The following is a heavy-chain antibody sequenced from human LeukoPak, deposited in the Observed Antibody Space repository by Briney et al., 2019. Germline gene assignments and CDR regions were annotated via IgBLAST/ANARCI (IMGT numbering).Heavy chain of an antibody. Sequence: PGGSLRLSCAASGFTFTIHAAHWVRQAPGKGLEWVAVTDGTNKFYSDSVRGRFTISGDTSKNTIYLQMNSLRPEDTAMYYCAKDLIAGPPDYFDYWGQGTLVSVSS. CDR2: TDGTNK. CDR1: GFTFTIHA. J-gene: IGHJ4*02. CDR3: AKDLIAGPPDYFDY. V-gene: IGHV3-30-3*01. D-gene: IGHD2-21*01.